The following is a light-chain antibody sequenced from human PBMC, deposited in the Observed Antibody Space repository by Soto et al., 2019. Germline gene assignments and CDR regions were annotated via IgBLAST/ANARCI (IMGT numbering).Light chain of an antibody. V-gene: IGLV2-8*01. CDR1: SSDVGGYDS. Sequence: QSVLTQPPSASGSPGQSVTISCTGTSSDVGGYDSVACYQQHPGKAPKLIIYEVTKRPSGVPDRFSGSKSGNATSLTVSGLQAEDEADYYCSSHAGIINVVFGGGTKLTVL. CDR2: EVT. CDR3: SSHAGIINVV. J-gene: IGLJ2*01.